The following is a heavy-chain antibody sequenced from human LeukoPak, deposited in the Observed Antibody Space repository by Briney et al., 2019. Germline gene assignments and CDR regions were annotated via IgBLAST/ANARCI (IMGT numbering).Heavy chain of an antibody. V-gene: IGHV4-39*01. CDR2: IYYSGST. CDR3: ASPINYGSGSYYC. D-gene: IGHD3-10*01. CDR1: GGSISSSSYY. Sequence: SETLSLTCTVSGGSISSSSYYWGWLRQPPGKGLEWIVSIYYSGSTYYNPSLKSRVTISVDTSKNQFSLKLSSVTAADTAVYYCASPINYGSGSYYCWGQGTLVTVSS. J-gene: IGHJ4*02.